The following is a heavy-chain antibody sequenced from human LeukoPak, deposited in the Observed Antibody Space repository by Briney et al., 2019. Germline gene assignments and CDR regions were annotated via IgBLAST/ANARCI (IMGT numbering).Heavy chain of an antibody. J-gene: IGHJ2*01. V-gene: IGHV4-30-4*01. CDR2: IYYSGST. CDR3: ARDGVYGGSFGWYFDL. CDR1: GGSIGSGDYY. Sequence: SETLSLTCTVSGGSIGSGDYYWSWIRQPPGKGLEWIGYIYYSGSTYYNPSLKSRVTISVDTSKNQFSLKLSSVTAADTAVYYCARDGVYGGSFGWYFDLWGRGTLVTVSS. D-gene: IGHD2-15*01.